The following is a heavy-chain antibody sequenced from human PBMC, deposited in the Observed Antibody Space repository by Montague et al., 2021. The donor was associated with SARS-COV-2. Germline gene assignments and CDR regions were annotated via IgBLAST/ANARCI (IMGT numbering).Heavy chain of an antibody. Sequence: SETLSLTCTVSGGSISSYSWSWIRQPPGKGLEWIGYIYYSGSTNYNLSLKSRVTISVDTSKDQFSLKLSAVTAADTAVYYCARHPIGSYPRYGMDVWGQGTTVTVSS. V-gene: IGHV4-59*08. J-gene: IGHJ6*02. CDR2: IYYSGST. D-gene: IGHD2-15*01. CDR3: ARHPIGSYPRYGMDV. CDR1: GGSISSYS.